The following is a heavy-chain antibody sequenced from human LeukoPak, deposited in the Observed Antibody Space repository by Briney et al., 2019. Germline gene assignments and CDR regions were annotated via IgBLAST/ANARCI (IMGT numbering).Heavy chain of an antibody. CDR1: GGSISSYY. V-gene: IGHV4-4*07. J-gene: IGHJ4*02. CDR3: ASRSSIWSGYQDTLYYFDS. D-gene: IGHD3-3*01. CDR2: IYTSGST. Sequence: SETLSLTCTVSGGSISSYYWSWIRQPAGKGLEWIGRIYTSGSTNYNPSLKSRVTISVDTSKNQFSLKLSSVTAADTAVYYCASRSSIWSGYQDTLYYFDSWGQGTLVTVSS.